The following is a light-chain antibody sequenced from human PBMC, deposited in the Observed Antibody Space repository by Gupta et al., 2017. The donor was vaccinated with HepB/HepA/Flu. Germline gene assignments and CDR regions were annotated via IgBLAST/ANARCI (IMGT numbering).Light chain of an antibody. V-gene: IGKV3-11*01. J-gene: IGKJ4*01. Sequence: EIELTQSPSPLSVSAGERATLSCRASQSVSSYLAWYQQKPGQALRLLIYDASNRASGIPARFSCSGSGTDFTLTISSLGPEDFAVYYCQQRSNWPPSLTFGGGTKVEIK. CDR1: QSVSSY. CDR2: DAS. CDR3: QQRSNWPPSLT.